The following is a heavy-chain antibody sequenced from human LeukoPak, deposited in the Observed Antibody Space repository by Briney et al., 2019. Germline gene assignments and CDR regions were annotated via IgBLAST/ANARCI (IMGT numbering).Heavy chain of an antibody. CDR2: FDPEDGGT. J-gene: IGHJ1*01. Sequence: ASVKVSCKVSGYTLTELSMHWVRQAPGKGLEWMGGFDPEDGGTIYAQKFQGRVTMTEDTSTDTAYMELSSLRSEDTAVYYCATGQRGYSSSSEYFQHWGQGTLVTVSS. CDR1: GYTLTELS. D-gene: IGHD6-6*01. V-gene: IGHV1-24*01. CDR3: ATGQRGYSSSSEYFQH.